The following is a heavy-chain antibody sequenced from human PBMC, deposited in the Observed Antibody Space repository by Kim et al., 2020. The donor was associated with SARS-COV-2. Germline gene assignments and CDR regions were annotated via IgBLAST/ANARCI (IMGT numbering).Heavy chain of an antibody. CDR3: AKVPQSGYDYYYYGMDV. Sequence: GGSLRLSCAASGFTFDDYAMHWVRQAPGKGLEWVSGISWNSGSIGYADSVKGRFTISRDNAKNSLYLQMNSLRAEDTALYYCAKVPQSGYDYYYYGMDVWGQGTTVTVSS. D-gene: IGHD5-12*01. CDR1: GFTFDDYA. CDR2: ISWNSGSI. J-gene: IGHJ6*02. V-gene: IGHV3-9*01.